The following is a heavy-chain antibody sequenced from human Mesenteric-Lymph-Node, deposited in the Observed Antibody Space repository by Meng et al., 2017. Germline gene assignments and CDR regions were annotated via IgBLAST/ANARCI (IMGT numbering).Heavy chain of an antibody. J-gene: IGHJ6*02. D-gene: IGHD3-9*01. CDR2: INARGDNT. V-gene: IGHV3-23*01. CDR3: AKVCLSGGYYYYGMDV. CDR1: GFTFSSYA. Sequence: GESLKISCAASGFTFSSYAMTWVRRAPGRGLEWVSAINARGDNTYYAEPVKGRFTISRDNSKNTLYLQMNSLRAEDTAVDYCAKVCLSGGYYYYGMDVWGQGTTVTVSS.